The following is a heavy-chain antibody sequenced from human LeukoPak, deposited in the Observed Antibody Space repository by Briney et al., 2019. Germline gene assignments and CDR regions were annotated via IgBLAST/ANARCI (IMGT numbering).Heavy chain of an antibody. CDR1: GGSFSGYY. Sequence: PSETLSLTCAVYGGSFSGYYWSWIRQPPGKGLEWIGEINHSGSTNYNPSLKSRVTISVDTSKNQFSLKLSSVTAADTAVYYCARVAYPQRWLQYGRRAYYYYMDVWGKGTTVTVSS. CDR3: ARVAYPQRWLQYGRRAYYYYMDV. D-gene: IGHD5-24*01. J-gene: IGHJ6*03. CDR2: INHSGST. V-gene: IGHV4-34*01.